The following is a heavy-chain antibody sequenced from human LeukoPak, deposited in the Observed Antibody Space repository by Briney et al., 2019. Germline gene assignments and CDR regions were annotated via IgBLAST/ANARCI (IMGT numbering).Heavy chain of an antibody. Sequence: ASVKVSCKASGGTFSGYAISWVRQAPGQGLEWMGRIIPILGIANYAQKFQGGVTITADKSTSTAYMELSILRSENTAVYYCARGGDSSGHYYYYYGMDVWGQGTTVTVSS. CDR2: IIPILGIA. V-gene: IGHV1-69*04. CDR3: ARGGDSSGHYYYYYGMDV. J-gene: IGHJ6*02. CDR1: GGTFSGYA. D-gene: IGHD3-22*01.